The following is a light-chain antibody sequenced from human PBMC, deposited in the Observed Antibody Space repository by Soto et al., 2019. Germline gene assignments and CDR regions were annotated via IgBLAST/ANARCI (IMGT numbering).Light chain of an antibody. J-gene: IGLJ1*01. CDR1: SSDVGSYNL. Sequence: QSALTQPASVSGSPGQSITISCTGTSSDVGSYNLVSWYQQHPGKAPKLMIYEVSKRPSEVSNRFSGSKSGNTASLTISGLQAEDEADYYCCSYAGSYVFGTGTQLTVL. CDR2: EVS. V-gene: IGLV2-23*02. CDR3: CSYAGSYV.